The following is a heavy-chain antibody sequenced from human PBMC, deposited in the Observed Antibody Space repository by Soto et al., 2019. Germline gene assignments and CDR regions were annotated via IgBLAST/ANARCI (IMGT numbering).Heavy chain of an antibody. CDR3: AKDSRKYTAVADPY. D-gene: IGHD6-19*01. J-gene: IGHJ4*02. V-gene: IGHV3-23*01. Sequence: EVQLLESGGGLVQPGGSLRLSCAASGFTFSSYAMCWVRQAPGKGLEWVSAISGSGGSTYYADSVKGRFTISGDNSKNTLYLQMNSLRAEDTAVYYCAKDSRKYTAVADPYWGQGTLVTVSS. CDR1: GFTFSSYA. CDR2: ISGSGGST.